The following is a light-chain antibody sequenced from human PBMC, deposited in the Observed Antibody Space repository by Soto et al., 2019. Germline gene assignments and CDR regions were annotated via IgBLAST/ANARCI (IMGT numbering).Light chain of an antibody. V-gene: IGKV3-11*01. CDR2: DAS. Sequence: EIVLTQSPATLSLSPGERATLSCRASQSVSSYLAWYQQKPGQAPRLLIYDASNRATGIPARFGGSGSGTDFTLTISRVEPDDFAVYFCQQRSNWITFGQGTRLEIK. J-gene: IGKJ5*01. CDR3: QQRSNWIT. CDR1: QSVSSY.